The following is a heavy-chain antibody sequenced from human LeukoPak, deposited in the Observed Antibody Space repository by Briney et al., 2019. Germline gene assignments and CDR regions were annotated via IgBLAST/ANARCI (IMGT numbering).Heavy chain of an antibody. J-gene: IGHJ4*02. CDR1: GASISSSTYY. V-gene: IGHV4-61*02. Sequence: SETLSLTCTVSGASISSSTYYWGWIRQPAGKGLEWIGRMYSSGSTDYNPSLKSRVTMSVDTSKNQFSLKLSSVTAADTAVYYCARDIGVGASDYRGQGTLVTVSS. CDR3: ARDIGVGASDY. CDR2: MYSSGST. D-gene: IGHD1-26*01.